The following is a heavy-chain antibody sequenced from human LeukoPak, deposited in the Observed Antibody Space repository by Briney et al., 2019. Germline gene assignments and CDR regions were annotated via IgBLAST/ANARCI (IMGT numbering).Heavy chain of an antibody. CDR3: ARQTLAAAEGSDY. J-gene: IGHJ4*02. Sequence: GESLKISCKGSGYNFTSYWIGWVRQMPGEGLEWMGIIYPGDSDTRYSPSFQGQVTISADKSISTAYLQWSSLKASDTAIYYCARQTLAAAEGSDYWGQGTLVTVSS. D-gene: IGHD6-13*01. CDR2: IYPGDSDT. V-gene: IGHV5-51*01. CDR1: GYNFTSYW.